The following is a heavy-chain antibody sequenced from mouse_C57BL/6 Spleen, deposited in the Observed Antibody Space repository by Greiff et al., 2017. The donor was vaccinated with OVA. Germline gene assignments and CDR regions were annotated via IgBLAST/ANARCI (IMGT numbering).Heavy chain of an antibody. J-gene: IGHJ2*01. CDR2: IDPSDSYT. CDR3: ARRIVGDYFDY. CDR1: GYTFTSYW. Sequence: VQLQQPGAELVMPGASVKLSCKASGYTFTSYWMHWVKQRPGQGLEWIGEIDPSDSYTNYNQKFKGKSTLTVDKSSSTAYMQLSSLTSEDSAVYYCARRIVGDYFDYWGQGTTLTVSS. V-gene: IGHV1-69*01.